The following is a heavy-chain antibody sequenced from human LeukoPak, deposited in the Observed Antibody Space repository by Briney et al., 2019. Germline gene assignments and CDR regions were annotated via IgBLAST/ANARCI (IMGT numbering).Heavy chain of an antibody. CDR1: GFTFSSYS. Sequence: GGSLRLSCAASGFTFSSYSMNWVRQAPGKGLEWVSSISSSSSYIYYADSVKGRFTISRDNAKNSLYLQMNSLRAEDTAVYYCAKERGSRYCSSTSCYTGRGAFDIWGQGTMVTVSS. CDR2: ISSSSSYI. V-gene: IGHV3-21*01. D-gene: IGHD2-2*02. J-gene: IGHJ3*02. CDR3: AKERGSRYCSSTSCYTGRGAFDI.